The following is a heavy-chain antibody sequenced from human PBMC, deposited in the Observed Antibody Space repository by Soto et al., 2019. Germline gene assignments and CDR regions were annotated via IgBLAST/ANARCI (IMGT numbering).Heavy chain of an antibody. Sequence: QVQLVQSGAEVKKPGSSVKVSCKASGGTFSSYAISWVRQAPGQGLEWMGGIIPIFGTANYAQKFQGRVTITADESTSTAYMGLSSLRSEDTAVYYCARVSYDILTGYPPGSYDYYYGMDVWGQGTTVTVSS. V-gene: IGHV1-69*01. CDR3: ARVSYDILTGYPPGSYDYYYGMDV. CDR2: IIPIFGTA. CDR1: GGTFSSYA. D-gene: IGHD3-9*01. J-gene: IGHJ6*02.